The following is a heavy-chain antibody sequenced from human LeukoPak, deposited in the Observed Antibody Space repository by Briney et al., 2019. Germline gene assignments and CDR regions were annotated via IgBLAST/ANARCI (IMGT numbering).Heavy chain of an antibody. CDR1: GFTFSDYY. CDR2: IGGSGGST. D-gene: IGHD5-18*01. J-gene: IGHJ4*02. CDR3: AKDRGYSYVGPNDY. Sequence: GGSLRLSCTASGFTFSDYYMSWIRQSPGKGLEWVSAIGGSGGSTYYADSVKGRFTISRDNSKNTLYLQMNSLRAEDTAVHYCAKDRGYSYVGPNDYWGQGTLVTVSS. V-gene: IGHV3-23*01.